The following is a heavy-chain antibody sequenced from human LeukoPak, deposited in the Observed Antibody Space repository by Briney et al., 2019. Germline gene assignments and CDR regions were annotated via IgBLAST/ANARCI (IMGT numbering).Heavy chain of an antibody. CDR3: ARDVGATTDYYYYMDV. V-gene: IGHV6-1*01. CDR2: TYYRSKWYN. Sequence: SQTLSLTCAISGDSVSSNSAAWNWITQSPSRGLEWLIRTYYRSKWYNDYAVCVKSRITINPDTSKNQFSLQLNSVTPEDTAVYYCARDVGATTDYYYYMDVWGKGTTVTVSS. CDR1: GDSVSSNSAA. D-gene: IGHD1-26*01. J-gene: IGHJ6*03.